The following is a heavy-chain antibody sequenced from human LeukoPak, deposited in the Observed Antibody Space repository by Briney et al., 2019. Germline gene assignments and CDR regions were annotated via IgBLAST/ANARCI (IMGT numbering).Heavy chain of an antibody. CDR2: ISYDGSNK. D-gene: IGHD6-13*01. CDR3: ARDRQYSSSWLYFDC. V-gene: IGHV3-30-3*01. Sequence: GGSLRLSCAASGFTFSSYAMHWVRQAPGKGLEWVAVISYDGSNKYYADSVKGRFTISRDNSKNTLYLQMNSLRAEGTAVYYCARDRQYSSSWLYFDCGGQGSLVTVSS. CDR1: GFTFSSYA. J-gene: IGHJ4*02.